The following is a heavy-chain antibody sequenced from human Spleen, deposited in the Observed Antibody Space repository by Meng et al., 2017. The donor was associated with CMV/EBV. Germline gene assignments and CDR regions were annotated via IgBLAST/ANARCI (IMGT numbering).Heavy chain of an antibody. CDR2: IYYSGST. D-gene: IGHD3-3*01. V-gene: IGHV4-39*07. J-gene: IGHJ4*02. CDR3: ARAVWSGYYPLDY. CDR1: GGSISSSSYY. Sequence: SETLSLTCTVSGGSISSSSYYWGWIRQPPGKGLEWIGSIYYSGSTYYNPPLKSRVTISVDTSKNQFSLKVSSVTAADTAMYYCARAVWSGYYPLDYWGQGTLVTVSS.